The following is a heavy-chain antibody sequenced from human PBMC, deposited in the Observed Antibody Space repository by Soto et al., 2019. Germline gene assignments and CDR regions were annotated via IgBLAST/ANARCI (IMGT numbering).Heavy chain of an antibody. J-gene: IGHJ5*02. Sequence: ASVKVSCKASGYTFTSYDINWVRQATGQGLEWMGWMNPNSGNTGYAQKFQGRVTMTRNTSISTAYMELSNLRSEDTAVYYCARDSSWYPHWFDPWGQGTLVTVSS. CDR2: MNPNSGNT. CDR3: ARDSSWYPHWFDP. CDR1: GYTFTSYD. D-gene: IGHD6-13*01. V-gene: IGHV1-8*01.